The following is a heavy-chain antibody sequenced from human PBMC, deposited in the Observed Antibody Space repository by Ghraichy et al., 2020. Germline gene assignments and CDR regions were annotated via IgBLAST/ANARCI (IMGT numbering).Heavy chain of an antibody. J-gene: IGHJ6*02. D-gene: IGHD2-2*01. Sequence: GETLNISCEVSGFTFSRYWMHWVRQAPGKGLVWVSRINNDGSSTTYADSVKGRFTISRDNAKNTLYLQVNSLRAEDTAVYYCARDHRAGSTSCYGLCYYYGMDVWGQGTTVTVSS. CDR3: ARDHRAGSTSCYGLCYYYGMDV. CDR1: GFTFSRYW. CDR2: INNDGSST. V-gene: IGHV3-74*01.